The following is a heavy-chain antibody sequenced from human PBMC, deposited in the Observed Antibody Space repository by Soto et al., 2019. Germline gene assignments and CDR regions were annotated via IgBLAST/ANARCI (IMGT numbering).Heavy chain of an antibody. D-gene: IGHD7-27*01. CDR1: GGSISSGDYY. J-gene: IGHJ6*02. V-gene: IGHV4-30-4*01. CDR3: AREGFSLGYYYGMDV. CDR2: IYYSGST. Sequence: ASETLSLTCTVSGGSISSGDYYWSWIRQPPGKGLEWIGYIYYSGSTYYNPSLKSRVTISVDTSKNQFSLKLSSVTAADTAVYYCAREGFSLGYYYGMDVWGQGTTVTV.